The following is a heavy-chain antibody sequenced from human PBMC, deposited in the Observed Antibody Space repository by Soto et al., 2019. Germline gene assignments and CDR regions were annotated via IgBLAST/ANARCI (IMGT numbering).Heavy chain of an antibody. CDR1: NGSFTAYF. V-gene: IGHV4-34*01. CDR3: VARGMTYDFLSGPHPIDP. CDR2: INHRGGA. J-gene: IGHJ5*02. D-gene: IGHD3-16*01. Sequence: SETLSLTCAAHNGSFTAYFWTWIRQSPGKGLQWIGEINHRGGATYNPSLRSRVTISIDTSKNHFSLSLRSLTAADTAVYYCVARGMTYDFLSGPHPIDPRGHG.